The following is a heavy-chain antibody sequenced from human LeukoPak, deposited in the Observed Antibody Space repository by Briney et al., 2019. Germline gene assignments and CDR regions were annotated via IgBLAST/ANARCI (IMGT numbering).Heavy chain of an antibody. Sequence: SVTVSCKASGGTFSSYAISWVRQAPGQGLEWMGGIIPIFGTANYSQKFQGRVTITADESTSTAYMELSSLRSEDTAVYYCARVYPYDSRGYYYWGQGTLVTVSS. CDR3: ARVYPYDSRGYYY. CDR1: GGTFSSYA. CDR2: IIPIFGTA. J-gene: IGHJ4*02. D-gene: IGHD3-22*01. V-gene: IGHV1-69*13.